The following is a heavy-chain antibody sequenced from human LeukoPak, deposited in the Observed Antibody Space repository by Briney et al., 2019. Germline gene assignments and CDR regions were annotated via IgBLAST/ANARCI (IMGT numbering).Heavy chain of an antibody. CDR1: GFTFRSYG. J-gene: IGHJ4*02. Sequence: PGTSLRLSCVASGFTFRSYGMHWVRQAPGKGLEWVALIWSDGTNQYYADSVKGRFTISRDNSKNTLYLQINSLRAEDTAVYYCARDVSGSDGYFDYWGQGTLVTVSS. CDR2: IWSDGTNQ. CDR3: ARDVSGSDGYFDY. D-gene: IGHD1-26*01. V-gene: IGHV3-33*01.